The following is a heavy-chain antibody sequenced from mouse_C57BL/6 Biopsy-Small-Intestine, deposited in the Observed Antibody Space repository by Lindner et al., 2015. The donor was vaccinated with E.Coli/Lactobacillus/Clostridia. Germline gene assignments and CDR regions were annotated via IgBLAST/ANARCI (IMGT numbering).Heavy chain of an antibody. J-gene: IGHJ3*01. CDR1: GFNIKDYY. Sequence: VQLQESGAEFVKPGASVKLSCTASGFNIKDYYLHWVRQRTEQGLEWIGRIDPEDGETEYAPKFQDKATVTADTSSNAAYLHLTSLTSEDTAVYYCVPGFAFWGQGTLVTVSA. CDR3: VPGFAF. CDR2: IDPEDGET. V-gene: IGHV14-2*01.